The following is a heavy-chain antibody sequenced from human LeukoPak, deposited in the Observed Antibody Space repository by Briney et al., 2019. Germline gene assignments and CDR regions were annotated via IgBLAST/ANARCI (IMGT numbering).Heavy chain of an antibody. CDR2: IYYSGST. CDR1: GGSISSYY. V-gene: IGHV4-59*01. J-gene: IGHJ4*02. CDR3: AREVAGIQLFDY. Sequence: SDTLSLTCTVSGGSISSYYWSWIRQPSGKGLEWIGNIYYSGSTKNNPSLKSRVTIPVDTSKNQFSLKLSSVTAADTAVYYCAREVAGIQLFDYWGQGTLVTVSS. D-gene: IGHD5-18*01.